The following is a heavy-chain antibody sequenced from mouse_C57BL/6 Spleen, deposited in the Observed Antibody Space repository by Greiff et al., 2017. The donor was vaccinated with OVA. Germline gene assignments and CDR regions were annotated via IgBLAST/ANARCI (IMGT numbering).Heavy chain of an antibody. D-gene: IGHD2-5*01. CDR1: GFSLTSYG. V-gene: IGHV2-2*01. J-gene: IGHJ3*01. CDR2: IWSGGST. Sequence: VQVVESGPGLVQPSQSLSITCTVSGFSLTSYGVHWVRQSPGKGLEWLGVIWSGGSTDYNAAFISRLSISKDNSKSQVFFKMNSLQADDTAIYYCARTRDKVTSAWFAYWGQGTLVTVSA. CDR3: ARTRDKVTSAWFAY.